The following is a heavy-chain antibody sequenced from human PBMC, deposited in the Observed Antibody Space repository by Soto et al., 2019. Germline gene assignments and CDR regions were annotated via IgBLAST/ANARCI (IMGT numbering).Heavy chain of an antibody. V-gene: IGHV3-74*01. CDR3: ANGRVGS. Sequence: EVQLVESGGGLVQPGGSLRLSCAASGLTLNNDWMHWVRQAPGKGLVWVSRINSDGSITNYADSVKGRFTISRDDAKNTLFLQMSSLRAEDKAMYYCANGRVGSWGQGTLVTVSS. CDR2: INSDGSIT. CDR1: GLTLNNDW. J-gene: IGHJ4*02. D-gene: IGHD2-8*01.